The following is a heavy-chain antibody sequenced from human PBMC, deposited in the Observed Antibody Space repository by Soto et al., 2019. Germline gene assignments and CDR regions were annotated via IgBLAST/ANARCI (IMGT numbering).Heavy chain of an antibody. D-gene: IGHD2-2*01. J-gene: IGHJ3*01. CDR1: GFSLSADGVG. CDR3: AHAYGGTSWPNDAFDV. Sequence: QITLKESGPTLVKPTQTLTLTCTFSGFSLSADGVGVGWIRQPPGKALEWLALIYWDDDKRYRPSLKSRLTTPTDTSKNQVVLTRTNMDPVDTATYYCAHAYGGTSWPNDAFDVWGQGTVVTVSS. V-gene: IGHV2-5*02. CDR2: IYWDDDK.